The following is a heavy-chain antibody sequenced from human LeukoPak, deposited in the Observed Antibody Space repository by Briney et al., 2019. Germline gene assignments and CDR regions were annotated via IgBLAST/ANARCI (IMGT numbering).Heavy chain of an antibody. D-gene: IGHD1-26*01. J-gene: IGHJ6*03. CDR3: ARDGELGGSYYYYYYMDV. Sequence: SETLSLTCTVSGGSISSYYWSWIRQPAGKGLEWIGRIYSRGSTNYNPSLKSRVTMSVDTSKNQFSLKLSSVTAADTAVYYCARDGELGGSYYYYYYMDVWGKGTTVTVSS. V-gene: IGHV4-4*07. CDR1: GGSISSYY. CDR2: IYSRGST.